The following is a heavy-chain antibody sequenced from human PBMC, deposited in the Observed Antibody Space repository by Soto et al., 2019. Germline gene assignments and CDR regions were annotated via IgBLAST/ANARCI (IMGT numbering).Heavy chain of an antibody. Sequence: GGSLRLSCAASGFTFSSFGMHWVRQAPGKGLEWVALIWYDGSNKYYADSVKGRFTISRDNSKNTLYLQMNSLRAEDTAVYYCARSRADGNTYRIGIWGRGTTVTVSS. CDR3: ARSRADGNTYRIGI. D-gene: IGHD1-1*01. J-gene: IGHJ6*01. CDR2: IWYDGSNK. V-gene: IGHV3-33*01. CDR1: GFTFSSFG.